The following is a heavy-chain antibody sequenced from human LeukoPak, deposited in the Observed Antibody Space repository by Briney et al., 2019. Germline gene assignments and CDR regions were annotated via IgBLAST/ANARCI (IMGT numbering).Heavy chain of an antibody. J-gene: IGHJ6*02. Sequence: PSETLSLTCAVYGGSFSGYYWSWIRQPPGKGLEWIGEINHSGSTNYNPSLKSRVTISVDTSKNQFSLKLSSVTAAHTAVYYCARGGRKLYYYYGMDVWGQGTTVTVSS. V-gene: IGHV4-34*01. CDR1: GGSFSGYY. CDR2: INHSGST. CDR3: ARGGRKLYYYYGMDV.